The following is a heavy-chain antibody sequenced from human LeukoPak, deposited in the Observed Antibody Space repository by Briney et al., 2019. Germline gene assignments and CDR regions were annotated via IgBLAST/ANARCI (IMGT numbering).Heavy chain of an antibody. CDR3: ARVYGDSSGYYSLHYYYMDV. CDR1: GGSISSSNW. Sequence: PSGTLSLTCAVSGGSISSSNWWRWVRQPPGKGLEWIGEIYHSGSTNYNPSLKSRVTISVDRSKNQFSLKLSSVTAADTAVYYCARVYGDSSGYYSLHYYYMDVWGKGTTVTVSS. J-gene: IGHJ6*03. V-gene: IGHV4-4*02. CDR2: IYHSGST. D-gene: IGHD3-22*01.